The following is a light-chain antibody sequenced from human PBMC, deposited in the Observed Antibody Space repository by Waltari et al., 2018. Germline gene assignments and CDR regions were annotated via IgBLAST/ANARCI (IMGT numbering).Light chain of an antibody. CDR1: QSFTRY. CDR2: DAS. CDR3: QHYVRLPVT. V-gene: IGKV3-20*01. Sequence: EIVLTQSPGTLSLSPGERATLSCRASQSFTRYLAWYQPKPGQAPRLLIYDASTRAAGIADRFSGSAFGTDFTLTISRLEPEDSAVYYCQHYVRLPVTFGQGTKVEIK. J-gene: IGKJ1*01.